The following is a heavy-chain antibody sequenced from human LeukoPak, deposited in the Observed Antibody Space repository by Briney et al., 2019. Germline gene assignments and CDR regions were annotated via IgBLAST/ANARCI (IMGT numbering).Heavy chain of an antibody. D-gene: IGHD3-3*02. CDR3: AKGQISRSDRFDY. Sequence: GGTLRLSCAASGFTFSNYGMSWVRQTPGRGLEWVSALIGSGGTTYYADSVKGRFTISRDKSKNTLYLQMNSLRAEDTAVYYCAKGQISRSDRFDYWGQGTLVTVSS. CDR1: GFTFSNYG. J-gene: IGHJ4*02. V-gene: IGHV3-23*01. CDR2: LIGSGGTT.